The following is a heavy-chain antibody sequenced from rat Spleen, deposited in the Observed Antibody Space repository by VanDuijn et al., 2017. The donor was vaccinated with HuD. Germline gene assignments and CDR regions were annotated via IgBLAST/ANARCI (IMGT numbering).Heavy chain of an antibody. Sequence: EVQLVESGGGLVQPGRSLKLSCVVSGHTFNNYWMSWIRQAPGKGLEWVASTTKTGGVIYYPDSVKGRFTISRDNAENTVYLQMNSLRSEDTATYVCGKDMNYYSTYPFYVMGAWGQGTSVTVSS. CDR3: GKDMNYYSTYPFYVMGA. V-gene: IGHV5-31*01. D-gene: IGHD1-2*01. CDR2: TTKTGGVI. CDR1: GHTFNNYW. J-gene: IGHJ4*01.